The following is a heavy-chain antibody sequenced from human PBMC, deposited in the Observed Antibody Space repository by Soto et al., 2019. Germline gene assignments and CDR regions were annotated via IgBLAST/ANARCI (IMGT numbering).Heavy chain of an antibody. D-gene: IGHD3-10*01. CDR2: ISGSGGST. Sequence: PGGSLRLSCAASGFTFSSYAMSWVRQAPGKGLEWVSAISGSGGSTYYADSVKGRSTISRDNSKNTLYLQMNSLRAEDTAVYYCANYGSGSYYYYGMDVWGQGTTVTVSS. J-gene: IGHJ6*02. V-gene: IGHV3-23*01. CDR3: ANYGSGSYYYYGMDV. CDR1: GFTFSSYA.